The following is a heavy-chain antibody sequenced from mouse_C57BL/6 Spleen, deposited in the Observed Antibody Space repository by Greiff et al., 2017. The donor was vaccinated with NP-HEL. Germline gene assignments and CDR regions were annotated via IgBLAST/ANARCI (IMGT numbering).Heavy chain of an antibody. V-gene: IGHV1-9*01. J-gene: IGHJ2*01. CDR2: ILPGSGST. CDR3: ARGYGSYDYDFDY. D-gene: IGHD2-4*01. Sequence: QVQLQQSGAELMKPGASVKLSCKATGYTFTGYWIEWVKQRPGHGLECIGEILPGSGSTNYNEKFKGKATFTADTSSNTAYMQLSSLTTEDSAIYYCARGYGSYDYDFDYWGQGTTLTVSS. CDR1: GYTFTGYW.